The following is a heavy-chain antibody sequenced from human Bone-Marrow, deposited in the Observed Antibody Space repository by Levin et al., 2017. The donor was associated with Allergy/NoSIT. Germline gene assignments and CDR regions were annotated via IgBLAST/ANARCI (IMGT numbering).Heavy chain of an antibody. CDR3: AGDSSGYYYAF. Sequence: PGGSLRLSCAASGFTFNSYWMTWVRQAPGKGLEWVANIKQDGSEKYYVDSVKGRFTISRDNAKNSLYLQMNSLRAEDTAVYYCAGDSSGYYYAFWGQGTLVTVSS. J-gene: IGHJ4*02. D-gene: IGHD3-22*01. V-gene: IGHV3-7*01. CDR1: GFTFNSYW. CDR2: IKQDGSEK.